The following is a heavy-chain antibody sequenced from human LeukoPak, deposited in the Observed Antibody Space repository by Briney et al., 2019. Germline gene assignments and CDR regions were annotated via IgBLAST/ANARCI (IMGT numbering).Heavy chain of an antibody. Sequence: SETLSLTCTVSGGSISSHYWTRIRQSPVKGLEWIGDISNSGSTSYNPSLKSRVTISIDTSKNQFSLKLSSVTAADTAVYYCGRDALVGYFSYYYMDVWGKGTTVTVSS. CDR3: GRDALVGYFSYYYMDV. V-gene: IGHV4-59*11. CDR2: ISNSGST. D-gene: IGHD2-15*01. CDR1: GGSISSHY. J-gene: IGHJ6*03.